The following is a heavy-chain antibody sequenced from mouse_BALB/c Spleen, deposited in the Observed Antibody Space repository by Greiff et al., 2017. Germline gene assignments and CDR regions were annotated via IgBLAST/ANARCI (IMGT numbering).Heavy chain of an antibody. Sequence: DVKLQESGPGLVKPSQSLSLTCSVTGYSITSGYYWNWIRQFPGNKLEWMGYISYDGSNNYNPSLKNRISITRDTSKNQFFLKLNSVTTEDTATYYCAREGGYYDYDGAMDYWGQGTSVTVSS. J-gene: IGHJ4*01. CDR1: GYSITSGYY. CDR3: AREGGYYDYDGAMDY. D-gene: IGHD2-4*01. V-gene: IGHV3-6*02. CDR2: ISYDGSN.